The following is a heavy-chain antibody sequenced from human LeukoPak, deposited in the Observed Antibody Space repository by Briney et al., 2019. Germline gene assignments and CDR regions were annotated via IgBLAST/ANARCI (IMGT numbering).Heavy chain of an antibody. CDR3: ARLTAVAGRYFFDY. Sequence: GESLKISCKGSGYRFTRYWIGWVSQMRVKRLEWMGIIYPGDSDTRYSPSFQGQVTISADKSISTAYLQWSSLKASDTATYYCARLTAVAGRYFFDYWGQGTLVTVSS. CDR1: GYRFTRYW. V-gene: IGHV5-51*01. D-gene: IGHD6-19*01. J-gene: IGHJ4*02. CDR2: IYPGDSDT.